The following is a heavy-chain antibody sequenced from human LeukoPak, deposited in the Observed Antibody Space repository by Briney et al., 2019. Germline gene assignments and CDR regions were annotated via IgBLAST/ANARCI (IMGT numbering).Heavy chain of an antibody. Sequence: GGSLRLSCAASGFTVSSYWLSWVRQAPGKGLEWVANITQDGSEKYFVDSVKGRFTISRDNAKNSLYLQMNSLRAEDTALYYGARDRGSYIGGATISSGGFDYWGQGTLVTVSS. D-gene: IGHD1-26*01. CDR1: GFTVSSYW. CDR3: ARDRGSYIGGATISSGGFDY. CDR2: ITQDGSEK. V-gene: IGHV3-7*05. J-gene: IGHJ4*02.